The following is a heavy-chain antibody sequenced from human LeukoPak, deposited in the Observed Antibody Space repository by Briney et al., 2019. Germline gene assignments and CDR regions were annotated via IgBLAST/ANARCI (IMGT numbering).Heavy chain of an antibody. CDR1: GGSVSDYY. CDR2: IYYTGST. D-gene: IGHD3-10*01. V-gene: IGHV4-59*02. CDR3: ATDPYYYGSGSYTLYFDY. J-gene: IGHJ4*02. Sequence: SETLSLTCTVSGGSVSDYYWSWIRQSPGKGLEWIGYIYYTGSTSYNPSLRSRVTMSADTSKNQFSLMLSSVTAADTAVYYCATDPYYYGSGSYTLYFDYWGQGTLVTVSS.